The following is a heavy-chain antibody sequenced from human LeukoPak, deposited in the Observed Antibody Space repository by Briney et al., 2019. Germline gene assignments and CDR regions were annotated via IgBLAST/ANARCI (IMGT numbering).Heavy chain of an antibody. D-gene: IGHD3-10*01. CDR1: GGSISSSSYY. Sequence: PSETLSLTCTVSGGSISSSSYYWGWIRQPPGKGLEWVGSIYYSGSTYYNPSLKSRVTISVDTSKNQFSLKLSSVTAADTAVYYCPGSITMIQGVDAFDIWGQGTMVTVSS. J-gene: IGHJ3*02. CDR3: PGSITMIQGVDAFDI. CDR2: IYYSGST. V-gene: IGHV4-39*01.